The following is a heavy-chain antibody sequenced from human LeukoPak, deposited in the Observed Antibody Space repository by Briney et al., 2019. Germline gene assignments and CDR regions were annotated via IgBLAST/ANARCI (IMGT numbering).Heavy chain of an antibody. Sequence: GESLKISCEASGYTFANHWIAWVRQMPGEGLEWMGVIYPRDSDTRYSPSFQGQVTISADKSINTAYLQWSRLEASDTAIYYCARRFDDGSKNAFDVWGQGTMVTVSS. J-gene: IGHJ3*01. CDR3: ARRFDDGSKNAFDV. CDR1: GYTFANHW. CDR2: IYPRDSDT. D-gene: IGHD1-26*01. V-gene: IGHV5-51*01.